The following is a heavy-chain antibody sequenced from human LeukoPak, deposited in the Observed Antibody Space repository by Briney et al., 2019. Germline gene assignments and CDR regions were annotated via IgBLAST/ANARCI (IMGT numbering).Heavy chain of an antibody. CDR1: GGPISSYY. Sequence: SETLSLTCTVSGGPISSYYWSWIRQPPGKGLEWIGYIYYSGSTNYNPSLKSRVTISVDTSKNQFSLKLSSVTAADTAVYYCASTRRDGYNFEDYWGQGTLVTVSS. CDR2: IYYSGST. D-gene: IGHD5-24*01. V-gene: IGHV4-59*01. J-gene: IGHJ4*02. CDR3: ASTRRDGYNFEDY.